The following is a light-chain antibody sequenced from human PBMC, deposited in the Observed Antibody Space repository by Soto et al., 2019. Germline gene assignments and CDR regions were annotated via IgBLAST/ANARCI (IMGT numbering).Light chain of an antibody. Sequence: DIQMTQSPSSLSASVGDRVTITCQASQDISNYLNWYQQKPGKAPKLLIYDASNLETGVPSRFSGSGSGTDFTLTISSLQPEDIATYYCQQYDNFPLTFGQGTRLEI. V-gene: IGKV1-33*01. CDR1: QDISNY. J-gene: IGKJ5*01. CDR2: DAS. CDR3: QQYDNFPLT.